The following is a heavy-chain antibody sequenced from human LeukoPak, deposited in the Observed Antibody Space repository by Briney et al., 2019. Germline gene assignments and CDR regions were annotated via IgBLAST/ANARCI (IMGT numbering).Heavy chain of an antibody. Sequence: PGGSLRLSCAASGFAVTSNYLSWVRQAPGKGLEWVSVIYSGGSTSLADSVRGRFTVSRDKSKNTLYLQMNSLRVEDTAVYYCATSGNVSVGLRGFDYWGQGTLLIVSS. V-gene: IGHV3-66*01. D-gene: IGHD3-10*01. CDR1: GFAVTSNY. J-gene: IGHJ4*02. CDR2: IYSGGST. CDR3: ATSGNVSVGLRGFDY.